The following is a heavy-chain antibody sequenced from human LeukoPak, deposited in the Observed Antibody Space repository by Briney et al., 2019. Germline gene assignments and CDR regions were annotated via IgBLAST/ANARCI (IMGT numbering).Heavy chain of an antibody. CDR3: ARTMVRGVTFDY. Sequence: PSETLSLTCTVSGGSISSGGYYWSRIRQHPGKGLERIGYIYYSGSTYYNPSLKSRVTISVDTSKNQFSLKLSSVTAADTAVYYCARTMVRGVTFDYWGQGTLVTVSS. CDR2: IYYSGST. V-gene: IGHV4-31*03. J-gene: IGHJ4*02. D-gene: IGHD3-10*01. CDR1: GGSISSGGYY.